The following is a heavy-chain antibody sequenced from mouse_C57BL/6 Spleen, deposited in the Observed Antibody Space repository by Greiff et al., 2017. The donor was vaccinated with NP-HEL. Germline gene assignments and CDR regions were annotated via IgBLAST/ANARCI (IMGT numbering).Heavy chain of an antibody. CDR3: ARSEYSNYRDD. V-gene: IGHV1-22*01. J-gene: IGHJ2*01. D-gene: IGHD2-5*01. CDR2: INPNNGGS. Sequence: EVQLQQSGPELVKPGASVKMSCKASGYTFTDYNMHWVKQSHGKSLEWIGYINPNNGGSSYNQKFKGKATLTVNKSSSTAYMELRSLTSEDSAVYYCARSEYSNYRDDWGQGTTLTVSS. CDR1: GYTFTDYN.